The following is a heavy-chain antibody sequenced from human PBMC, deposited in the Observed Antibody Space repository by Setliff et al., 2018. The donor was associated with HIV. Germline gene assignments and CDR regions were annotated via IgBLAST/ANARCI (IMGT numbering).Heavy chain of an antibody. J-gene: IGHJ4*02. CDR1: GYTFSEYA. CDR2: IDTDNGYR. D-gene: IGHD2-2*01. Sequence: ASVKVSCKASGYTFSEYAIHWVRQAPGRRLEWMGRIDTDNGYRRYSPKLQGRVTITKDTSANTAYMELRGLRSEDTAVYYCARWCAAAGCYPAIYHFDSWGQGTLVTVSS. CDR3: ARWCAAAGCYPAIYHFDS. V-gene: IGHV1-3*04.